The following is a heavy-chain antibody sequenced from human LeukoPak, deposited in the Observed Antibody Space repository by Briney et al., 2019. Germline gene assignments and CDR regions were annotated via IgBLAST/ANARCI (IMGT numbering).Heavy chain of an antibody. V-gene: IGHV1-2*02. D-gene: IGHD3-10*01. CDR1: GYTFTCYY. CDR3: ARDVPYYYGSGTDSAIDY. J-gene: IGHJ4*02. CDR2: INPNSGGT. Sequence: ASVKVSCKASGYTFTCYYMHWVRQAPGKGLEWMGWINPNSGGTNYAQKFQGRVTMSRDTSISTAYMELSRLRSDDTAVYYCARDVPYYYGSGTDSAIDYWGQGTLVTVSS.